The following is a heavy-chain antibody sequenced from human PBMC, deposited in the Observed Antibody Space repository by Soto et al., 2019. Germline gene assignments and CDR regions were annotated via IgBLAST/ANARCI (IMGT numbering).Heavy chain of an antibody. V-gene: IGHV5-10-1*01. J-gene: IGHJ4*02. D-gene: IGHD1-1*01. Sequence: GESLKISCTASGYNFNNNWIGWVRQTPGKGLEWMGRIEPSDSYIDYSPSFKGHVTISSDKSIKTVYLQWSSLKASDTAMYYCARLRSLPYTIKFGNDFHYWGQGAKVPVYS. CDR3: ARLRSLPYTIKFGNDFHY. CDR1: GYNFNNNW. CDR2: IEPSDSYI.